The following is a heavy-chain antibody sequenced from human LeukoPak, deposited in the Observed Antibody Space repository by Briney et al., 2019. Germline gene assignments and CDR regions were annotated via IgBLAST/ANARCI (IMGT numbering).Heavy chain of an antibody. CDR1: GFIFSGSS. CDR2: IRFDATNK. Sequence: GGSLRLSCAASGFIFSGSSMHWVRQAPGKGLEWVCFIRFDATNKYYADSVKGRFTISRDNSNNTLYLQLNNVRTEDTATYFCAKKQYPGYFDFWGQGTLVTVSA. J-gene: IGHJ4*02. D-gene: IGHD6-19*01. V-gene: IGHV3-30*02. CDR3: AKKQYPGYFDF.